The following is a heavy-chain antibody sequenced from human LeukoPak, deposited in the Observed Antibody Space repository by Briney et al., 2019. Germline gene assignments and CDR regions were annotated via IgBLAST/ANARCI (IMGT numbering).Heavy chain of an antibody. CDR3: ARASTEIAAARDY. D-gene: IGHD6-13*01. CDR1: GGSFSGYY. V-gene: IGHV4-34*01. Sequence: SETLSLTCAVYGGSFSGYYWSWIRQPPGKGLEWIGEINHSGSTNYNPSLKSRVTISVDKSKNQFSLKLSSVTAADTAVYYCARASTEIAAARDYWGQGTLVTVSS. CDR2: INHSGST. J-gene: IGHJ4*02.